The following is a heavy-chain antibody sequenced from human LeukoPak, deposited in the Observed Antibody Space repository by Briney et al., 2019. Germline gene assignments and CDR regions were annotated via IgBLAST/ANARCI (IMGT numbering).Heavy chain of an antibody. CDR1: GYTFTGYY. CDR2: INPNGGGT. J-gene: IGHJ4*02. D-gene: IGHD3-22*01. CDR3: ATAYYYDSSGYYSFDY. Sequence: ASVKVSCKASGYTFTGYYMHWVRQAPGQGLEWMGRINPNGGGTNYAQKFQGRVTMTEDTSTDTAYMELSSLRSEDTAVYYCATAYYYDSSGYYSFDYWGQGTLVTVSS. V-gene: IGHV1-2*06.